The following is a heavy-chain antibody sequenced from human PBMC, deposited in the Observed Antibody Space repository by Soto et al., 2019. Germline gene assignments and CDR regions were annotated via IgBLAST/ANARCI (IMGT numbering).Heavy chain of an antibody. Sequence: PGRSLRLSCAAFGFTCCNYAMHWVRQATSKGLEWVSVISYDGSNKYYAASVKGRSTISRDNSKTTLYLQMNRRRAEYTAVYYCARESSVRGVINLYYYYYGMDVRGQGTTVTVSS. D-gene: IGHD3-10*01. J-gene: IGHJ6*02. CDR3: ARESSVRGVINLYYYYYGMDV. V-gene: IGHV3-30-3*01. CDR2: ISYDGSNK. CDR1: GFTCCNYA.